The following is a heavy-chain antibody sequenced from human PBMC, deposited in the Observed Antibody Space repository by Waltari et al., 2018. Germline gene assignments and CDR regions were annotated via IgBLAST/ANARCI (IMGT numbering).Heavy chain of an antibody. D-gene: IGHD3-16*01. J-gene: IGHJ4*02. CDR3: AKIMITFGGVVN. CDR2: IYYSGST. CDR1: GVSISSSSYY. Sequence: QLQLQESGPGLVKPSETLSLTCTVSGVSISSSSYYWGWIRQPPGKGLEWIGSIYYSGSTYYNPSLKSRVTISVDTSKNQFSLKLSSVTAADTAVYYCAKIMITFGGVVNWGQGTLVTVSS. V-gene: IGHV4-39*01.